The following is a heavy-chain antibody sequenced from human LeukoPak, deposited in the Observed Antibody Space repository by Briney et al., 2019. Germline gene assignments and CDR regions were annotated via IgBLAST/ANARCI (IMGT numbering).Heavy chain of an antibody. CDR2: ITRDGSST. CDR3: AKSRRDF. J-gene: IGHJ4*02. CDR1: GFAFSDSR. V-gene: IGHV3-74*01. Sequence: PGGSLRLSCVASGFAFSDSRMHWVRHAPGKGLEWVSRITRDGSSTAYANSVKGRFTVSRDNARTTLYLQMNSLRVEDTAVYFCAKSRRDFWGQGTLVTVSS.